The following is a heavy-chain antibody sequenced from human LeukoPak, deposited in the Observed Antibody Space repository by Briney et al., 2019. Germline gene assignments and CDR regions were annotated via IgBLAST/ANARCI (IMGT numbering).Heavy chain of an antibody. Sequence: GGSLRLSCAASGFTFSSYTMNWVRQAPGKGLEWVSYISGSSSIIYYADSVKGRFTISRDNAKNPLYLQMNSLRDEDTAVYYCARGESLGCWGQGTLVTVSS. CDR2: ISGSSSII. J-gene: IGHJ4*02. V-gene: IGHV3-48*02. D-gene: IGHD3-10*01. CDR3: ARGESLGC. CDR1: GFTFSSYT.